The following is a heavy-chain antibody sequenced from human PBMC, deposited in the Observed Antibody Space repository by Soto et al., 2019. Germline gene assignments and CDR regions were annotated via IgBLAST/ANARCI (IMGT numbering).Heavy chain of an antibody. V-gene: IGHV3-23*01. CDR3: KRDVVASSPPGADY. CDR1: GFTFSSYP. J-gene: IGHJ4*02. D-gene: IGHD5-12*01. CDR2: IKAAGGDT. Sequence: EVQLLGSGGGLVRPGGSLRLSCAGSGFTFSSYPMSWVRQAPGKGPEWVAAIKAAGGDTYYADSVKGRFTISRDNLNDILYLQMNSLTVEDTAMYYCKRDVVASSPPGADYWGQGTLVTVSS.